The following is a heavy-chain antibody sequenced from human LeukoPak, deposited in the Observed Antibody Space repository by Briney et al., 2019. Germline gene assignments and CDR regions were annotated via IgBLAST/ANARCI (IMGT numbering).Heavy chain of an antibody. J-gene: IGHJ4*02. Sequence: PSQTLSLTCAVSGGSISSGGYSWSWIRQPPGKGLEWIGYIYHSGRTYYNPSLESRVTISVDRSKNQFSLKLSSVTAADTAVYYCARAGDYGDYVFDYWGQGTLVTVSS. V-gene: IGHV4-30-2*01. CDR3: ARAGDYGDYVFDY. CDR2: IYHSGRT. D-gene: IGHD4-17*01. CDR1: GGSISSGGYS.